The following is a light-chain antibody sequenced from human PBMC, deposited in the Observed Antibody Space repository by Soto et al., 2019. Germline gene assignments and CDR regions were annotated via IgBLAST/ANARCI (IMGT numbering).Light chain of an antibody. J-gene: IGLJ2*01. CDR1: SSKIGTGGYD. CDR2: AFT. CDR3: SSYAGSQFLV. V-gene: IGLV1-40*01. Sequence: QPVLTQPPSVSGAPGQRVTLSCTWNSSKIGTGGYDVHWYQKRLDTAPKLVIYAFTSRASGVPDRFSASRSASSASLAVTGIQAEDESTYYCSSYAGSQFLVFGGGTKLTVL.